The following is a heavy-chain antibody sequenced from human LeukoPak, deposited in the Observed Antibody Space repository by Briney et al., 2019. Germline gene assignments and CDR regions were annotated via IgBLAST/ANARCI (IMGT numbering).Heavy chain of an antibody. CDR1: GGSISSSSYY. J-gene: IGHJ4*02. CDR3: AKSDQWLLLLAY. Sequence: SETLSLTCTVSGGSISSSSYYWGWIRQPPGKGLEWIGSIYYSGSTYYNPSLKSRVAISVDTSKNQFSLKLTSVTAADTAVYYCAKSDQWLLLLAYWGQGALVTVSS. V-gene: IGHV4-39*07. CDR2: IYYSGST. D-gene: IGHD6-19*01.